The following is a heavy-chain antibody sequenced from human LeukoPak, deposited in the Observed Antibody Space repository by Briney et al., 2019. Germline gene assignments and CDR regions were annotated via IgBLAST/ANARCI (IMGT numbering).Heavy chain of an antibody. J-gene: IGHJ1*01. CDR3: ARQGSRYLEYFQH. CDR1: GYTFTSYD. CDR2: MNPNSGNT. D-gene: IGHD2-2*01. Sequence: ASVKVSCKASGYTFTSYDINWVRQATGQGLEWMGWMNPNSGNTGYAQKFQGRVTITRNTSISTAYMELSSLRSEDTAVYYCARQGSRYLEYFQHWGQGTLVTASS. V-gene: IGHV1-8*03.